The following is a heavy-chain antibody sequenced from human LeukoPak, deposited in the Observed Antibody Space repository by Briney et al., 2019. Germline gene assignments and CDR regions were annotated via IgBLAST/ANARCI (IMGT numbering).Heavy chain of an antibody. CDR3: ARKLRLGGNWFDP. J-gene: IGHJ5*02. V-gene: IGHV1-69*13. D-gene: IGHD1-26*01. CDR1: GGTFTSYP. CDR2: IIPISGTT. Sequence: SVKVSCKTSGGTFTSYPITWVRQAPGQGLEWMGKIIPISGTTNYAQKFQGRVTFTADESTSTAYMELSSLRSEDTALYYCARKLRLGGNWFDPWGQGTLVTVSS.